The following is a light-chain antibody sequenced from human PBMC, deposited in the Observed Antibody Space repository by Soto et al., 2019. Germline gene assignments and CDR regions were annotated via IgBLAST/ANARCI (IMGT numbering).Light chain of an antibody. CDR1: QGLSGY. CDR3: QDRGNWPLFT. J-gene: IGKJ4*01. Sequence: EIVLTQSPATLSLSLGERATLSCRASQGLSGYLAWYQQKPGQAPRLLIYDASHRATGIPARFTGSGSGTDFTLTISRLEPEDFAVYYCQDRGNWPLFTFGGGTKVDIK. CDR2: DAS. V-gene: IGKV3-11*01.